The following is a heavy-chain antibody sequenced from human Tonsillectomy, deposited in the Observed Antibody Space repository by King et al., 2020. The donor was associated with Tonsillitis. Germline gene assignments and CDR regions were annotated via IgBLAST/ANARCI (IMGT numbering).Heavy chain of an antibody. CDR2: SNPDSDDT. D-gene: IGHD6-13*01. J-gene: IGHJ4*02. V-gene: IGHV1-2*02. CDR1: GYTFTDYY. CDR3: ARSAKYSSSWYYF. Sequence: VQLVESGPEVTKPGASVKVSCKASGYTFTDYYIHWVRQAPGQGLEWMGWSNPDSDDTNYAQKFQGRVIMTRDTSIIPAYMERSSLRSDDTAVYYCARSAKYSSSWYYFWGQGALVTVSS.